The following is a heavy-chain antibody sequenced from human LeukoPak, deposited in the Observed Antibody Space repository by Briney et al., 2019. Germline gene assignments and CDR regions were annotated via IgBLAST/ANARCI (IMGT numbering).Heavy chain of an antibody. CDR3: AKDLRYDSSGYFDY. CDR1: GVTFSSYA. D-gene: IGHD3-22*01. J-gene: IGHJ4*02. Sequence: PGGSLRLSCAASGVTFSSYAMSWVRQAPGKGLEWVSGISGTGGRTYYADSVKGRLTISRDNSKNTLYLQMNSLRAEDTAVYYCAKDLRYDSSGYFDYWGQGTRVTVSS. V-gene: IGHV3-23*01. CDR2: ISGTGGRT.